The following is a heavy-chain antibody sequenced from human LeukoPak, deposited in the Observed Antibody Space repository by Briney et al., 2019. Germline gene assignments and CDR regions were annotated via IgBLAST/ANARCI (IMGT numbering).Heavy chain of an antibody. CDR1: GFTFSSYW. CDR2: ISFSGTYI. J-gene: IGHJ4*02. CDR3: AREGYSPY. Sequence: GGSLRLSCAASGFTFSSYWMSWVRQAPGKGLEWISSISFSGTYIYYADSVKGRITISRDNAKNSLYLQMNSLRAEDTAVYYCAREGYSPYWGQGTLVTVSS. D-gene: IGHD6-13*01. V-gene: IGHV3-21*01.